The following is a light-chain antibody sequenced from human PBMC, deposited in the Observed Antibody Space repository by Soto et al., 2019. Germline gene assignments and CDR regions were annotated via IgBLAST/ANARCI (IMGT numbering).Light chain of an antibody. V-gene: IGKV1-39*01. J-gene: IGKJ2*01. CDR3: QQTYSAEYT. Sequence: DIQMTQSPSSLSASVGDTVTITCRASQSIGNYLNWYQQKPGKAPKLLIYAASSLQSGVPSRFSGSGSGTDFTLTINSLQPEDFATYYCQQTYSAEYTFGRETKLEVK. CDR2: AAS. CDR1: QSIGNY.